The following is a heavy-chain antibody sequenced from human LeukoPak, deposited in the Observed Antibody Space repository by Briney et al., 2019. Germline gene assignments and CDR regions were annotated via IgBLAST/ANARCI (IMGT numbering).Heavy chain of an antibody. CDR1: GFTFSSYA. CDR2: ISGSGGST. D-gene: IGHD5-12*01. J-gene: IGHJ4*02. Sequence: GGSLRLSCAASGFTFSSYAMSWVRQAPGKGLEWVSAISGSGGSTYYADSVKGRFTISRGNSKNTLYLQMNSLRAEDTAVYYCAKDRVGVVATIQFDYWGQGTLVTVSS. CDR3: AKDRVGVVATIQFDY. V-gene: IGHV3-23*01.